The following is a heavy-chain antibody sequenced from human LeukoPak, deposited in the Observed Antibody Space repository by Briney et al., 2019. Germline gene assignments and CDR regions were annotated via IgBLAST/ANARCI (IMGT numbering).Heavy chain of an antibody. D-gene: IGHD6-13*01. CDR3: ARGIGYSSSWYRNYYYYYYMDV. CDR1: GYTFTSYD. Sequence: ASVKVYCKASGYTFTSYDINWVRQAPGQGLEWMGWMNPNSGNTGYAQKFQGRVTITRNTSISTAYMELSSLRSEDTAVYYCARGIGYSSSWYRNYYYYYYMDVWGEGTTVTVSS. J-gene: IGHJ6*03. V-gene: IGHV1-8*03. CDR2: MNPNSGNT.